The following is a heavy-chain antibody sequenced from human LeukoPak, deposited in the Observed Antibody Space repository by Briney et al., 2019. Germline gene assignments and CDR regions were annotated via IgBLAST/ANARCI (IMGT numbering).Heavy chain of an antibody. J-gene: IGHJ6*02. CDR2: ISPSSGT. CDR3: ARGGGLDV. D-gene: IGHD3-16*01. Sequence: GGSLRLSCAASGFTFSSYAMRWVRQAPGKGLEWVSAISPSSGTFYADSVKGRFTISRDNSKNTLYLQMSNLRAEDTAAYFCARGGGLDVWGQGATVTVSS. V-gene: IGHV3-23*01. CDR1: GFTFSSYA.